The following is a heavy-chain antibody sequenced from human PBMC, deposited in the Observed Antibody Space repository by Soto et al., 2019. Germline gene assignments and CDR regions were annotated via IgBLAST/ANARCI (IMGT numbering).Heavy chain of an antibody. D-gene: IGHD6-13*01. CDR3: AKDSSVTAAGSGGWFDP. Sequence: QVQLVESGGGVVQPGRSLRLSCAASGFDFNTYGLHWVRQAPGRGLEWVAAISFDGGSQYYADSVEGRFTISRDKSNSTLYLQMNSLRSEDTATYFCAKDSSVTAAGSGGWFDPWGPGTVVIVSS. CDR1: GFDFNTYG. J-gene: IGHJ5*02. V-gene: IGHV3-30*18. CDR2: ISFDGGSQ.